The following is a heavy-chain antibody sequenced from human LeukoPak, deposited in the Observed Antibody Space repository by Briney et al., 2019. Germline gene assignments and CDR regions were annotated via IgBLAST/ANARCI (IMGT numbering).Heavy chain of an antibody. V-gene: IGHV1-46*01. Sequence: ASVKVSCKAFGYTFTSNYMHWVRQAPGQGPEWMGVISPSGGSTTYAQKFQGRVTLTRDMSTSTDYLELSSLRSEDTAVYYCARAAGYYYYYMDVWGKGTTVTVSS. CDR3: ARAAGYYYYYMDV. CDR1: GYTFTSNY. J-gene: IGHJ6*03. CDR2: ISPSGGST.